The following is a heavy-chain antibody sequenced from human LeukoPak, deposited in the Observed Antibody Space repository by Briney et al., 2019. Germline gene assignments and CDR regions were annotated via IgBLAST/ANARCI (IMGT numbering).Heavy chain of an antibody. J-gene: IGHJ2*01. CDR3: ARRIQLWSYWHFDL. CDR1: GGSITGYS. Sequence: PSETLSLTCSVSGGSITGYSWGWNRQPPGKGLECIGYVFDSGTTNHNPSLKSRGTTSVDTSKNQFSLRLTSVTAADTAVYYCARRIQLWSYWHFDLWGRGTLVTVSS. CDR2: VFDSGTT. D-gene: IGHD5-18*01. V-gene: IGHV4-59*08.